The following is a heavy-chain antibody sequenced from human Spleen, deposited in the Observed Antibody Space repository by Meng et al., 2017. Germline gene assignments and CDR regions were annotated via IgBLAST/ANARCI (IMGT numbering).Heavy chain of an antibody. Sequence: QLQLQDSGPGLVRHLEALSLICRVSGGSISTSGYYWGWIRQPPGKGLEWIGSIGHSGFTYYTPSLKSRVTVSIDTSRNEFSLWLTSVTAAGTAVYYCVRSSAWVRTGFDPWGQGTLVTVSS. CDR1: GGSISTSGYY. CDR2: IGHSGFT. CDR3: VRSSAWVRTGFDP. J-gene: IGHJ5*02. D-gene: IGHD6-19*01. V-gene: IGHV4-39*01.